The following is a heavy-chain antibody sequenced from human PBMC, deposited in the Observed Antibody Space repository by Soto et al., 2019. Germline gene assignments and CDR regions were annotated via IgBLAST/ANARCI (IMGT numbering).Heavy chain of an antibody. D-gene: IGHD1-26*01. V-gene: IGHV2-5*02. CDR3: SHLVIGGIRYYFDS. CDR1: GFSLSTSGVG. J-gene: IGHJ4*02. CDR2: IYWDDDR. Sequence: QITLKESGPPLVKPTQTLTLTCTFSGFSLSTSGVGVGWIRQPPGKALEWLTFIYWDDDRRNSPFLKSRLTISKDTSNNQVILTMTKMDPVETDTKSCSHLVIGGIRYYFDSWGQGTLVTVSS.